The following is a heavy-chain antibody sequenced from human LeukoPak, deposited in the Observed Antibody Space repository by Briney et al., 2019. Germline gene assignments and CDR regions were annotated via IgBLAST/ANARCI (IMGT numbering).Heavy chain of an antibody. CDR2: TNPNSGGT. CDR1: GHTTTPNN. Sequence: GASVKLSCNASGHTTTPNNNHPPPHPPPQNPNPKESTNPNSGGTNYAQKFQGRVTMTRDTTTSTAYMELSRLRSDDTAVYYCATERALQIARAPMEGPWGQGTLVTVSS. CDR3: ATERALQIARAPMEGP. D-gene: IGHD1-26*01. J-gene: IGHJ5*02. V-gene: IGHV1-2*02.